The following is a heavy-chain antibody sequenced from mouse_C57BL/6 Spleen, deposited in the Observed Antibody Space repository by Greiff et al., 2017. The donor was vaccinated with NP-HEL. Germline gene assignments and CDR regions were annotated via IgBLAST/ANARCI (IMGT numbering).Heavy chain of an antibody. Sequence: VQLQQPGAELVKPGASVKLSCKASGYTFTSYWMHWVKQRPGQGLEWIGMIHPNSGSTNYNEKFKSKATLTVDKSSSTAYMQLSSLTSEDSAVYYGARFPIYYDYEGAYWGQGTLVTVSA. J-gene: IGHJ3*01. CDR2: IHPNSGST. CDR1: GYTFTSYW. CDR3: ARFPIYYDYEGAY. V-gene: IGHV1-64*01. D-gene: IGHD2-4*01.